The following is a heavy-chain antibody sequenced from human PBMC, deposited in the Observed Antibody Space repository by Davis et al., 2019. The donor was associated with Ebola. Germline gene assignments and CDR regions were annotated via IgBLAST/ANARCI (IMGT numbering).Heavy chain of an antibody. J-gene: IGHJ4*02. V-gene: IGHV3-20*04. D-gene: IGHD5-18*01. CDR3: ARVPAASIELWTHFDY. CDR1: GFTFDDYA. Sequence: GGSLRLSCAASGFTFDDYAMTWVRQAPGKGLEWVSGINWNGGSTGYADSVKGRFTISRDNAKNSLYLRLNSLRAEDTAVYYCARVPAASIELWTHFDYWGQGTLVTVSS. CDR2: INWNGGST.